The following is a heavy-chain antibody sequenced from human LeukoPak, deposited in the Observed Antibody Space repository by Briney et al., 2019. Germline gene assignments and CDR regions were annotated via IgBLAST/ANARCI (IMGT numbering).Heavy chain of an antibody. J-gene: IGHJ6*03. D-gene: IGHD6-6*01. CDR3: AKDPGAARRYYYYYMDV. CDR1: GFTFSSYA. Sequence: GGSLRLSCVASGFTFSSYAMSWVRQAPGKGLEGVSAISGSGGSTDYADSVKGRFTISRDNSKNTLYMQMNSLRAEDTAVYYCAKDPGAARRYYYYYMDVRGKGTTVTVSS. V-gene: IGHV3-23*01. CDR2: ISGSGGST.